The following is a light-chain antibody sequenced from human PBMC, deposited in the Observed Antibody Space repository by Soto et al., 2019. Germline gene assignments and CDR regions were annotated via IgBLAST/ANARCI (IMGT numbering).Light chain of an antibody. V-gene: IGKV3-20*01. CDR2: GAS. J-gene: IGKJ2*01. CDR1: QRITNNF. CDR3: QQYGRSPFT. Sequence: EIVLTQSPVTLSLSPGERATLSCRASQRITNNFLAWFQQRPGLAPRLLIYGASSRASGIPEKFSGSGSGTEFALTISQLEPEDFAVYYCQQYGRSPFTFGQGTKLQIK.